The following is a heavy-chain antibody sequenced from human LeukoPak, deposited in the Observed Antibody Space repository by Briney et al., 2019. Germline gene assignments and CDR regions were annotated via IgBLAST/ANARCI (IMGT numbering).Heavy chain of an antibody. J-gene: IGHJ6*03. CDR2: IYYSGST. CDR3: ARVVDYYYYFYMDV. V-gene: IGHV4-39*07. CDR1: GGSISSSSYY. D-gene: IGHD2-15*01. Sequence: SETLSLTCTVSGGSISSSSYYWGWIRQPPGKGLEWIGSIYYSGSTYYNPSLKSRVTISVDTSKKQFSLKLSSVTAADTAAYYCARVVDYYYYFYMDVWGKGTTVTVSS.